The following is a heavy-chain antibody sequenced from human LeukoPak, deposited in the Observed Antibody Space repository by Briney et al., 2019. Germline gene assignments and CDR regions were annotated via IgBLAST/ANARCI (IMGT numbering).Heavy chain of an antibody. Sequence: GGSPRLSCAASGFTFSSYAMSWVRQAPGKGLEWVSAISGSGGSTYYADSVKGRFTISRDNSKNTLYLQMNSLRAEDTAVYYCAKGVGYYDSSGYPYYFDYRGQGTLVTVSS. V-gene: IGHV3-23*01. CDR1: GFTFSSYA. CDR2: ISGSGGST. CDR3: AKGVGYYDSSGYPYYFDY. J-gene: IGHJ4*02. D-gene: IGHD3-22*01.